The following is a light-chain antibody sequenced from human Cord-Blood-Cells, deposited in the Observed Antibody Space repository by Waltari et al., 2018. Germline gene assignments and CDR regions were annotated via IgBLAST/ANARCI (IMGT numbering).Light chain of an antibody. CDR1: QSVSSN. J-gene: IGKJ4*01. CDR3: QQYNNWPPLT. CDR2: GAS. Sequence: EIVMTPSPDTLPVSPRERATLSCRASQSVSSNLAWYQQKTGQATRLRIYGASTRATGIPARFSGSGAWTEFTLAISSLQAEDVAGYYGQQYNNWPPLTFGGGTKVEIK. V-gene: IGKV3-15*01.